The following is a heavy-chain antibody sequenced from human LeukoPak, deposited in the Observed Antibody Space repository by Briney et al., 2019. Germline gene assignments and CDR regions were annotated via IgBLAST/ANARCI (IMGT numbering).Heavy chain of an antibody. J-gene: IGHJ3*02. CDR2: IRNDGSNT. V-gene: IGHV3-30*02. Sequence: GGSLRLSCAASGIPFTTSDMHWVRQAPGKGLEWVAFIRNDGSNTYYADSVKGRFTISRDTAKNTLYLQMNSLRTADTAVYYCARDHHRRLYDSQARDTFDIWGQGTMVTVSS. D-gene: IGHD3-22*01. CDR3: ARDHHRRLYDSQARDTFDI. CDR1: GIPFTTSD.